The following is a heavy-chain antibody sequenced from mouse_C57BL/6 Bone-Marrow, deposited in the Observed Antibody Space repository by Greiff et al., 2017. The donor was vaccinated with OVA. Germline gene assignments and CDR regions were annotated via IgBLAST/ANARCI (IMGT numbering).Heavy chain of an antibody. CDR3: ASKGSSSPYWYFDV. CDR1: GYAFTNYL. CDR2: INPGSGGT. D-gene: IGHD1-1*01. Sequence: QVQLQQSGAELVRPGTSVKVSCKASGYAFTNYLIEWVKQRPGQGLEWIGVINPGSGGTNYNEKFKGKATLTADKSSSTAYMQLSSLTSEDSAVYFGASKGSSSPYWYFDVWGTGTTVTVSS. V-gene: IGHV1-54*01. J-gene: IGHJ1*03.